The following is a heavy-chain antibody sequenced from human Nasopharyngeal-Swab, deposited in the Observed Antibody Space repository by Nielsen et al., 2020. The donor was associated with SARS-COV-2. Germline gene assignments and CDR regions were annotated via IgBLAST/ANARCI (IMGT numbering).Heavy chain of an antibody. CDR1: GCSISSGGYY. J-gene: IGHJ4*02. Sequence: TLSLTCTVSGCSISSGGYYWSWIRQHPGKGLEWIGYIYYSGSTYYNPSLKSRVTISVDTSKNQFSLKLSSVTAADTAVYYCASLRRDGYNDLDYWGQGTLVTVSS. CDR3: ASLRRDGYNDLDY. D-gene: IGHD5-24*01. V-gene: IGHV4-31*03. CDR2: IYYSGST.